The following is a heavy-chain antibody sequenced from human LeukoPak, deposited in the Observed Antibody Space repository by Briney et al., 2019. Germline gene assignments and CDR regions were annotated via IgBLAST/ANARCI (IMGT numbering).Heavy chain of an antibody. J-gene: IGHJ4*02. Sequence: SVKVSCKASGGTFSSYAISWVRQAPGQGLEWMGGIIPIFGTANYAQKFQGRVTITTDESTSTAYMELSSLRSEDTAVYYCAIGYYDSSGYYYDFDHWGQGTLVTVSS. CDR2: IIPIFGTA. D-gene: IGHD3-22*01. CDR1: GGTFSSYA. CDR3: AIGYYDSSGYYYDFDH. V-gene: IGHV1-69*05.